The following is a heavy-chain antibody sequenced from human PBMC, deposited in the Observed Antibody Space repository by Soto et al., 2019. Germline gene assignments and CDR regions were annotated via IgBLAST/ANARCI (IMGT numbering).Heavy chain of an antibody. V-gene: IGHV1-69*13. CDR3: ARDIAARRQPRWYYYYGMDV. J-gene: IGHJ6*02. Sequence: ASVKVSCKASGGTFSSYAISWVRQAPGQGLEWMGGIIPIFGTANYAQKFQGRVTITADESTSTAYMELSSLRSEDTAVYYRARDIAARRQPRWYYYYGMDVWGQGTTVTVSS. CDR1: GGTFSSYA. CDR2: IIPIFGTA. D-gene: IGHD6-6*01.